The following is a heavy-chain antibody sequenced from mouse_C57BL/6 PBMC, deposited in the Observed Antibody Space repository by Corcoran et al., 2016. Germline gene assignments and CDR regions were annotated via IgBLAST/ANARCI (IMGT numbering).Heavy chain of an antibody. Sequence: QIQLVQSGPELKKPGETVKISCKASGYTFTTYGMSWVKQAPGKGLKWMGWINTYSGVPTYADDFKGRFAFSLETSASTAYLQINNLKNEDTATYFCAREYDYYFDYWGQGTTLTVSS. J-gene: IGHJ2*01. CDR3: AREYDYYFDY. D-gene: IGHD2-4*01. CDR1: GYTFTTYG. V-gene: IGHV9-3*01. CDR2: INTYSGVP.